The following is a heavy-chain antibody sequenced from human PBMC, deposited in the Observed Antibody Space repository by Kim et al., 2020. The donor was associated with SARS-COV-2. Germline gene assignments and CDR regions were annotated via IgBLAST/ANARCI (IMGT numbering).Heavy chain of an antibody. CDR1: GYSISSGYY. V-gene: IGHV4-38-2*02. Sequence: SETLSLTCTVSGYSISSGYYWGWIRQPPGKGLEWIGSIYHSGSTYYNPSLKSRVTISVDTSKNQFSLKLSSVTAADTAVYYCARSPYYDSSGRNFDYWGQGTLVTVSS. CDR3: ARSPYYDSSGRNFDY. J-gene: IGHJ4*02. D-gene: IGHD3-22*01. CDR2: IYHSGST.